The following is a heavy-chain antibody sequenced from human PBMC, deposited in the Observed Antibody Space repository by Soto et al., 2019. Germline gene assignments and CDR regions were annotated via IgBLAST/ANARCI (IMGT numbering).Heavy chain of an antibody. J-gene: IGHJ6*02. CDR2: IYYSGST. CDR1: GGSISSGGYY. CDR3: ARDRGLGYCSGGSCYWHTGYYGMDV. V-gene: IGHV4-31*03. D-gene: IGHD2-15*01. Sequence: RSLTCTVSGGSISSGGYYWSWIRQHPGKGLEWIGYIYYSGSTYYNPSLKSRVTISVDTSKNQFSLKLSSVTAADTAVYYCARDRGLGYCSGGSCYWHTGYYGMDVWGQGATVTVSS.